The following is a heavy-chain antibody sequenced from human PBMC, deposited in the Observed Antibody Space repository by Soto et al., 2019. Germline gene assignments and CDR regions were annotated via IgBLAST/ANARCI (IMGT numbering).Heavy chain of an antibody. V-gene: IGHV4-34*01. D-gene: IGHD7-27*01. J-gene: IGHJ4*02. CDR1: GGSFSGYY. CDR3: ARGWGRIFDY. Sequence: QVQLQQWGAGLLKPSETLSLTSAVYGGSFSGYYWSWIRQPPGKGLEWIGEINHSGSTNYNPSLKSRVTISEDTSKNQFCLKLSSVTAADTAVYYCARGWGRIFDYWGQGTLVTVSS. CDR2: INHSGST.